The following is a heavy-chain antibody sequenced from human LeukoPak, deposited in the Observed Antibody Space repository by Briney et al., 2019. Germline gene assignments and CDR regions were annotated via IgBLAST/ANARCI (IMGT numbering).Heavy chain of an antibody. Sequence: GGSLRLSCAASGFTFSSYWMHWVRQAPGKGLVWVSRINTDGSSTSYADSVKGRFTISRDNAKNTLYLQMNSLRAEDTAVYYCARGEPYSSSGDYYYYYYMDVWGKGTTVTVSS. CDR3: ARGEPYSSSGDYYYYYYMDV. J-gene: IGHJ6*03. CDR2: INTDGSST. D-gene: IGHD6-6*01. CDR1: GFTFSSYW. V-gene: IGHV3-74*01.